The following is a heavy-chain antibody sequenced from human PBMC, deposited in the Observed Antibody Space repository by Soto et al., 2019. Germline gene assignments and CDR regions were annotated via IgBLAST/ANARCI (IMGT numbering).Heavy chain of an antibody. V-gene: IGHV1-3*01. J-gene: IGHJ4*02. CDR3: ARSIVVVTALAY. CDR2: INAGNGNT. D-gene: IGHD2-21*02. CDR1: GYTFTSYA. Sequence: ASVKGSCKASGYTFTSYAMQCVRQAPGQRLEWMGWINAGNGNTKYSQKFQARVTITRDTSASTAYMELSSLRSEDTAVYYCARSIVVVTALAYWGQGTLVTVS.